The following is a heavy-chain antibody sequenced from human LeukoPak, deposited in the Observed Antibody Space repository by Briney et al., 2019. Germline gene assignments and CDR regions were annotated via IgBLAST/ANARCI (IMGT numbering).Heavy chain of an antibody. CDR3: ARGIGSHSSGSPYYFDY. D-gene: IGHD3-22*01. CDR2: VIPIFGTA. Sequence: SVKGSCKASGGTLSSYAISWGRQAPGQRLEWMGGVIPIFGTANYAQKFQGRVTITTDESTSTAHMELSSLRSEDTAVYYCARGIGSHSSGSPYYFDYWGQGILVTVSS. J-gene: IGHJ4*02. V-gene: IGHV1-69*05. CDR1: GGTLSSYA.